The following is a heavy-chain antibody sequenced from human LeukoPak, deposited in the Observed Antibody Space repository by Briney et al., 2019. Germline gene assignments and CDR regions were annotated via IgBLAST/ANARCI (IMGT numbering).Heavy chain of an antibody. Sequence: GGSLRLSCAASGFTFSDDYMSWIRQAPGKGLEWVSYISSSGSTIYYADSVKGRFTISRDNAKNSLYLQMNSLRAEDTAVYYCAYTAMVYPPNPDYWGQGTLVTVSS. CDR1: GFTFSDDY. D-gene: IGHD5-18*01. CDR2: ISSSGSTI. J-gene: IGHJ4*02. CDR3: AYTAMVYPPNPDY. V-gene: IGHV3-11*04.